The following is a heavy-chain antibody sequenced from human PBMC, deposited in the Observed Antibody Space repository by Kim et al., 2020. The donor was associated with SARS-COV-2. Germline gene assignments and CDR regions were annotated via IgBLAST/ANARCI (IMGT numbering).Heavy chain of an antibody. V-gene: IGHV3-30*04. D-gene: IGHD1-1*01. J-gene: IGHJ4*02. CDR3: ARDWAPGWKIKAYYFDY. CDR1: GFTFSSYA. Sequence: GGSLRLSCAASGFTFSSYAMHWVRQAPGKGLEWVAVISYDGSNKYYADSVKGRFTISRDNSKNTLYLQMNSLRAEDTAVYYCARDWAPGWKIKAYYFDYWGQGTLVTVSS. CDR2: ISYDGSNK.